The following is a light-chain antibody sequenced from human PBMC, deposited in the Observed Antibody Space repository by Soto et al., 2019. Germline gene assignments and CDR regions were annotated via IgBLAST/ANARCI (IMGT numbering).Light chain of an antibody. Sequence: DIQMTQSPSSLSASVGDRVTITCRAGQSISTFVNWYQQKPGKAPTLLIYSASTLQSGVPSRFSGNGSGTYFSLTISSLQPEDFATYFCQQSYSTLTFGPGTKVEIK. CDR2: SAS. J-gene: IGKJ3*01. CDR3: QQSYSTLT. V-gene: IGKV1-39*01. CDR1: QSISTF.